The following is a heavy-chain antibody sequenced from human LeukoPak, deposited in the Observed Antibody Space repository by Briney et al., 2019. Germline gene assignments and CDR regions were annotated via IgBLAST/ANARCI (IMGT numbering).Heavy chain of an antibody. V-gene: IGHV1-2*06. J-gene: IGHJ4*02. D-gene: IGHD3-22*01. CDR3: ASSGHYYDSSGPYYFDY. CDR2: INLNSGVT. CDR1: GYSFTGYY. Sequence: ASVKLSRKASGYSFTGYYMHWVRHAPGQGLEWVGRINLNSGVTNYAQKFQSRVTMTRDTSISTAYMEHSRLRSDDTAVYYCASSGHYYDSSGPYYFDYWGQGTLVTVSS.